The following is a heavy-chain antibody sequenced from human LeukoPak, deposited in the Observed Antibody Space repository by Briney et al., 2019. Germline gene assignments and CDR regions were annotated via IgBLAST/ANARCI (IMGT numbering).Heavy chain of an antibody. J-gene: IGHJ4*02. Sequence: RGSLRLSCAASGFTFSSYAMHWVRQAPGKRLEYLSAVSSNGDSTYYANSVKGRFTISRDNSKNTLYLQMGSLRAEDMAVYYCARRGGYYFDYWGQGTLVTVSS. V-gene: IGHV3-64*01. CDR1: GFTFSSYA. D-gene: IGHD4-23*01. CDR3: ARRGGYYFDY. CDR2: VSSNGDST.